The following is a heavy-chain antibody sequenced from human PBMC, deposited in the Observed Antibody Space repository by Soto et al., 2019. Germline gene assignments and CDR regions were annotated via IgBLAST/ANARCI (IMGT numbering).Heavy chain of an antibody. Sequence: GESLKISCKGSGYSFTSYWISWVRQMPGKGLEWMGRIDPSASYTNYSPSFQGHVTISADKSISTAYLQWSSLKASDTAMYYCASRGITGTLQGYYYYGMDVWGQGTTVTVSS. D-gene: IGHD1-7*01. V-gene: IGHV5-10-1*01. J-gene: IGHJ6*02. CDR2: IDPSASYT. CDR3: ASRGITGTLQGYYYYGMDV. CDR1: GYSFTSYW.